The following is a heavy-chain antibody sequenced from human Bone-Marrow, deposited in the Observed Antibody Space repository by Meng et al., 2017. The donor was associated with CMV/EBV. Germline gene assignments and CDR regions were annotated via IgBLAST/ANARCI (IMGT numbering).Heavy chain of an antibody. CDR1: GFTFSSYW. V-gene: IGHV3-7*01. J-gene: IGHJ4*02. CDR3: ARGRHYTGSAHIDD. CDR2: IKQDGSEK. D-gene: IGHD2-8*02. Sequence: GALRLSCAASGFTFSSYWMSWVRQAPGKGLEWVANIKQDGSEKYYVDSVKGRFTISRDNAKNSLYLQMNSLRVEDTAVYYCARGRHYTGSAHIDDWGQGTLVTVSS.